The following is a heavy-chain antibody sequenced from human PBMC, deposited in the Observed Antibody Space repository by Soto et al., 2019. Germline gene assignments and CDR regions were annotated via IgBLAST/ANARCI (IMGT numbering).Heavy chain of an antibody. CDR1: GGSISSGGYY. CDR2: IYYSGST. Sequence: QVQLQESGPGLVKPSQTLSLTCTVSGGSISSGGYYWSWIRQHPGKGLEWIGYIYYSGSTYYNPSLKSRVTISVDTSKNQFSLKLSSVTAADTAVYYCARDSVLVGATELTDAFDIWGQGTMVTVSS. V-gene: IGHV4-31*03. J-gene: IGHJ3*02. CDR3: ARDSVLVGATELTDAFDI. D-gene: IGHD1-26*01.